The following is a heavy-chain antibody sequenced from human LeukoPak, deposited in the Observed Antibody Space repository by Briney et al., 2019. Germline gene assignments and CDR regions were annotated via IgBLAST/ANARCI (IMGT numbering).Heavy chain of an antibody. CDR1: GFSVTSNY. D-gene: IGHD2-21*02. CDR3: ATLGSIVWGRKGTASSL. J-gene: IGHJ4*02. CDR2: IYSGGST. V-gene: IGHV3-53*04. Sequence: GGSLRLSCAASGFSVTSNYISWVRQAPGKGLEWVSVIYSGGSTYYADSVMARFTNSGHNSKNTLYLQMNSLRAEDTAVYYCATLGSIVWGRKGTASSLWGQGTVASVFS.